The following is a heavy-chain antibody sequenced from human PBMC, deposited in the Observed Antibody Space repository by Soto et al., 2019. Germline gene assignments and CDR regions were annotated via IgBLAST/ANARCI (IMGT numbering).Heavy chain of an antibody. J-gene: IGHJ5*02. CDR2: ISYSGSA. D-gene: IGHD3-22*01. V-gene: IGHV4-30-4*01. CDR1: GGSISSGNYY. CDR3: ARSYYDSTGFAVAP. Sequence: PSETLSLTCTVSGGSISSGNYYWSWIRQPPGKGLEWIGFISYSGSAYYNPSLKSRVTISVDTSKNQFSLNLSFVTAADTAVYYCARSYYDSTGFAVAPWGQGTLVTVSS.